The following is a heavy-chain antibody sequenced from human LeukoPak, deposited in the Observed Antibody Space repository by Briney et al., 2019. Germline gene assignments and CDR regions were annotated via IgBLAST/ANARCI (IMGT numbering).Heavy chain of an antibody. CDR1: KFTFSSYA. Sequence: GGSLRLSCAASKFTFSSYAMNWVRQAPGKGLEWVSAISGSGAGTSYAGSVKGRFTISRDNSKNTLYLQMNSLRAEDTAVYYCAKVGGYGSGSYYKSYFDYWGQGTLVTVSS. J-gene: IGHJ4*02. CDR2: ISGSGAGT. CDR3: AKVGGYGSGSYYKSYFDY. D-gene: IGHD3-10*01. V-gene: IGHV3-23*01.